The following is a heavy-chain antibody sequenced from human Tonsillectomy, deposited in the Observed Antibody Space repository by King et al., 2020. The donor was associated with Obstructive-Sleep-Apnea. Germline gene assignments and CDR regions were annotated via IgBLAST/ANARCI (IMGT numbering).Heavy chain of an antibody. CDR2: IYSGRT. J-gene: IGHJ4*02. CDR1: CGSISSSHW. D-gene: IGHD6-19*01. V-gene: IGHV4-4*02. Sequence: QLQESGPGLVRPSGTLSLTCAVSCGSISSSHWWRWVRQPPGKGLEWIGEIYSGRTNYNPSLKTRVTISADMSKNQISLKLTSVTAADTAVYYCAREAISGWYSFDYWGQGALVTVSS. CDR3: AREAISGWYSFDY.